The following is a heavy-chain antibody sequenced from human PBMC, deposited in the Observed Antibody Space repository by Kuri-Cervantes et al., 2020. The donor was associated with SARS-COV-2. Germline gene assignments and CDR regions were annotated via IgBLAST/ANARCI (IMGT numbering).Heavy chain of an antibody. V-gene: IGHV4-30-4*01. D-gene: IGHD2-2*01. CDR2: IYYSGST. J-gene: IGHJ6*02. CDR3: AWGWGGYCSSTSCYYYYYGMDV. Sequence: LRLSCTVSGGSISSGDYYWSWIRQPPGKGLEWIGYIYYSGSTYYNPSLKSRVTISVDTSKNQFSLKLSSVTATDTAVYYCAWGWGGYCSSTSCYYYYYGMDVWGQGTTVTVSS. CDR1: GGSISSGDYY.